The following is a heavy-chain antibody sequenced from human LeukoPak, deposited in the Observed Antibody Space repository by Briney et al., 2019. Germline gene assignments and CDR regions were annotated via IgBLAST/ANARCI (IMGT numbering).Heavy chain of an antibody. CDR1: GFTFSSYG. V-gene: IGHV3-23*01. CDR3: ASHGGYCSSTSCYDGYYYYYYMDV. Sequence: PGGSLRLSCAASGFTFSSYGMSWVRQAPGKGLEWVSAISGSGGSTYYADSVKGRFTISRDNSKNTLYLQMNSLRAEDTAVYYCASHGGYCSSTSCYDGYYYYYYMDVWGKGTTVTISS. D-gene: IGHD2-2*01. J-gene: IGHJ6*03. CDR2: ISGSGGST.